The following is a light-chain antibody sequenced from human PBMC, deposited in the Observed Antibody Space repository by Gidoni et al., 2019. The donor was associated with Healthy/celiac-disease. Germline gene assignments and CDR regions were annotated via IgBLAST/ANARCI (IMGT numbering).Light chain of an antibody. CDR3: SSYTSSSTLV. CDR2: DVS. V-gene: IGLV2-14*01. Sequence: SPLTQPASLSVSRGPSITISCTGTSSDVGGYNYVSWYQQHPSKAPKLMIYDVSNRPSGVSNRFSCSKSGNTASLTISGLQAEDEADYYCSSYTSSSTLVFGTGTKVTVL. J-gene: IGLJ1*01. CDR1: SSDVGGYNY.